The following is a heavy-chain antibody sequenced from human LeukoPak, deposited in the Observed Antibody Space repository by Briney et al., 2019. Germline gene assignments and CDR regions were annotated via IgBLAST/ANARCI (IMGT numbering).Heavy chain of an antibody. J-gene: IGHJ3*02. D-gene: IGHD3-22*01. CDR2: IYYTGRT. Sequence: SETLSLTCSVSGGSISPNYWTWIRQPPGKGLEWIGFIYYTGRTNYNPSLKSRLTISIDTSKGQFSLKMSSLTAADTAVYYCARLPDYDSSGYPDTFDIWGQGTMVTVSS. V-gene: IGHV4-59*01. CDR1: GGSISPNY. CDR3: ARLPDYDSSGYPDTFDI.